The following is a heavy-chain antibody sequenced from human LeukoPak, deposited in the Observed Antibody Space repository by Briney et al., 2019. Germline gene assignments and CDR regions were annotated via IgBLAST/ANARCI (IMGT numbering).Heavy chain of an antibody. CDR3: ASSAVNPRDLDY. V-gene: IGHV4-31*11. CDR1: GGSFSGYY. D-gene: IGHD1-14*01. CDR2: IYYSGST. Sequence: SETLSLTCAVYGGSFSGYYWSWIRQHPGKGLEWIGYIYYSGSTYYNPSLKSRVTISVDTSKNQFSLKLSSVTAADTAVYYCASSAVNPRDLDYWGQGTLVTVSS. J-gene: IGHJ4*02.